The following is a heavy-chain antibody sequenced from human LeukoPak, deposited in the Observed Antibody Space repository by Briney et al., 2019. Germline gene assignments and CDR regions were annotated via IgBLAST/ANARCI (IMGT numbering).Heavy chain of an antibody. Sequence: GASVKVSCKASGYSFTGYYLDWVRQAPGQGLEWMGWINPKSGGTNYAQKFQGRVIMTRDTSISTAYMELSSLRSDDTAIYYCARRVFSGWGYYFDYWGQGTLVTVSS. CDR1: GYSFTGYY. CDR2: INPKSGGT. CDR3: ARRVFSGWGYYFDY. J-gene: IGHJ4*02. V-gene: IGHV1-2*02. D-gene: IGHD6-19*01.